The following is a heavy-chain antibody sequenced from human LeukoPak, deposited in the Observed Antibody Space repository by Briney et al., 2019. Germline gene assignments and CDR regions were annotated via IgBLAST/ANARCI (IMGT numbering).Heavy chain of an antibody. Sequence: ASVKVSCKASGYTFTDYYMHWVRQAPGQGLEWMGWMNPNSGGTNYPQKFQGRVTMTRDTSIGTAYMELSRLRSDDTAVYYCARGTFDPWGQGTLVTVSS. J-gene: IGHJ5*02. CDR1: GYTFTDYY. V-gene: IGHV1-2*02. CDR3: ARGTFDP. CDR2: MNPNSGGT.